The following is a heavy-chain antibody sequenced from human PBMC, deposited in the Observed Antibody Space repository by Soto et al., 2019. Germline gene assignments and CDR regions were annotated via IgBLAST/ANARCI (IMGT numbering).Heavy chain of an antibody. CDR1: GNSISSGYY. D-gene: IGHD3-22*01. Sequence: TLSLTCAVSGNSISSGYYWGWLRQPPGKGLEWIGSIYLSGSTYSNPCLKSRVPITVDTSKNQFPLKLSSVTAEDTAEYYCAREATRRGVVTPAEYFQHLGQGTLVTV. J-gene: IGHJ1*01. CDR2: IYLSGST. CDR3: AREATRRGVVTPAEYFQH. V-gene: IGHV4-38-2*02.